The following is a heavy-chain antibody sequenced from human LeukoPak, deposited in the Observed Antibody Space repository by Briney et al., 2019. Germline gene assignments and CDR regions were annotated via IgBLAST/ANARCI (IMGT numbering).Heavy chain of an antibody. J-gene: IGHJ6*03. CDR2: ISSSSSYI. CDR3: TTDYGEIGANYYYYMDV. D-gene: IGHD4-17*01. V-gene: IGHV3-21*03. CDR1: GFTFSTYS. Sequence: GGSLRLSCAAAGFTFSTYSMNWVRQAPGKGLEWVSSISSSSSYIYQADSVKGRFTISRDNAKNSLYLQMNSLKTEDTAVYYCTTDYGEIGANYYYYMDVWGKGTTVTVSS.